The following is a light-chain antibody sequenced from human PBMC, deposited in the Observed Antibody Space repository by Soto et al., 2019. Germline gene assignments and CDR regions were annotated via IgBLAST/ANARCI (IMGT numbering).Light chain of an antibody. J-gene: IGLJ3*02. CDR1: SSDVGDYNY. Sequence: QSALTQPASVSGSPGQSITISCTGTSSDVGDYNYVSWYQQHPGKAPKLMIYEVSDRPSGVSNRFSGSKSGNTASLTISGLQAEDEADYYCSSFTRSSTWLFGGGTKLTVL. CDR3: SSFTRSSTWL. V-gene: IGLV2-14*01. CDR2: EVS.